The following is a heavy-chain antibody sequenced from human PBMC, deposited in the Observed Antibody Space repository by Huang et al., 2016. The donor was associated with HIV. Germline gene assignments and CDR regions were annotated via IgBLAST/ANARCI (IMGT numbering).Heavy chain of an antibody. J-gene: IGHJ4*02. D-gene: IGHD2-21*01. V-gene: IGHV1-18*01. CDR2: GSGYRGFT. Sequence: QVQLVQSGPEVKKPEASVKVSCKASGYTFSIYGISWVRQAPGQGPEWLGGGSGYRGFTETSQKFQGRVTMTTDTSTSTAYMDLRSLTADDTAVYYCARVPSDLYSDYWGQGTLVTVSS. CDR3: ARVPSDLYSDY. CDR1: GYTFSIYG.